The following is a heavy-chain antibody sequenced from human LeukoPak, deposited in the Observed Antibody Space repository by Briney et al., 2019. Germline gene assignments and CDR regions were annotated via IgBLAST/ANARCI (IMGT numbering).Heavy chain of an antibody. V-gene: IGHV3-33*01. J-gene: IGHJ4*02. CDR2: IWSDGNKK. CDR3: ARDHSGALYYSDY. Sequence: HPGRSLRLSCAASGFPFSSYGMHWVRQAPGKGLEWVAVIWSDGNKKYHADSVKGRFTISRDNSKNTLYLQMNSLRAEDRAVYYCARDHSGALYYSDYWGQGTLVTVSS. CDR1: GFPFSSYG. D-gene: IGHD6-19*01.